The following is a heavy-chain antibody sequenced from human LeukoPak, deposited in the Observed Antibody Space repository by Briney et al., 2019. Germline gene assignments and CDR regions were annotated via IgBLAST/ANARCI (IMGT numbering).Heavy chain of an antibody. CDR3: SRENGAFSPFGY. J-gene: IGHJ4*02. CDR1: GGSITTTNW. CDR2: ISLSGHT. V-gene: IGHV4-4*02. Sequence: PSVPLSLTCGVSGGSITTTNWWSWVRHPPRQGLEWDGEISLSGHTHYNPSLKSRVTVSLDKSKSLLFLKMTSVTGADTAVYYCSRENGAFSPFGYWGQGTLVTVS. D-gene: IGHD2-8*01.